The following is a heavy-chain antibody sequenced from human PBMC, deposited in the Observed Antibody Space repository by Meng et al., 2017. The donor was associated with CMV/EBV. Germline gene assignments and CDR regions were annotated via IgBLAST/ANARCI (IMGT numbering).Heavy chain of an antibody. CDR3: ALAEYSSSLFDY. J-gene: IGHJ4*02. V-gene: IGHV1-46*01. Sequence: QVGTVRYWGGVKKPRASVKISCKASGYTHTSYKMHWVRQAPGQGLEWMRVINPSCGSTSYAQKFQGRVTMTSDTSTSTVYMELSSLRSEDTAVYYCALAEYSSSLFDYWGQGTLVTVSS. CDR2: INPSCGST. D-gene: IGHD6-13*01. CDR1: GYTHTSYK.